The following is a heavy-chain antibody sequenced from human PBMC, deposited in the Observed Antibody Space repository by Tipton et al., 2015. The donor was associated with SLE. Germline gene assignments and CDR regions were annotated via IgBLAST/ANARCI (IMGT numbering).Heavy chain of an antibody. D-gene: IGHD5-18*01. CDR3: ARETAMSAFDI. J-gene: IGHJ3*02. V-gene: IGHV4-34*01. CDR2: INHSGST. CDR1: GGSFSGYY. Sequence: TLSLTCAVYGGSFSGYYWSWIRQPPGKGLEWIGEINHSGSTNYNPSLKSRVTISVDTSKNQFSLKLSSVTAADTAVYYCARETAMSAFDIWGQGTMVTVSS.